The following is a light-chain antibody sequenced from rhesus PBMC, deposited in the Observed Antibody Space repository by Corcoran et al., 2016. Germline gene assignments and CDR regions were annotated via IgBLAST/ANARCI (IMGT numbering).Light chain of an antibody. CDR1: QSLLHINGNTY. J-gene: IGKJ2*01. V-gene: IGKV2S2*01. CDR3: MQTAKEPYT. CDR2: KVT. Sequence: EIVLTQTPLSLPVTPGDPASISRRSSQSLLHINGNTYLDWYLHKPGQSPRLLVYKVTNRGSGVPDRFSGNGSGTDFTLKISRVEPEDVGVYYCMQTAKEPYTFGQGTKVAIK.